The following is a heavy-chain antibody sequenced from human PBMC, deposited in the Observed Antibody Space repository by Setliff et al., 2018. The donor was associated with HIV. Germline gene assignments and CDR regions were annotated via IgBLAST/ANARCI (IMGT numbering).Heavy chain of an antibody. CDR3: TRQSPVAGSGAFDI. CDR2: IYTSGNTNYNPST. J-gene: IGHJ3*02. V-gene: IGHV4-61*02. CDR1: GGSISSGGYY. Sequence: PSETLSLTCTVSGGSISSGGYYWSWIRQPAGQGLEWIGRIYTSGNTNYNPSTNYNPSLKSRITISLETSRNQFSLRVTSVTATDTAVYYCTRQSPVAGSGAFDIWGQGTMVTRLL. D-gene: IGHD6-19*01.